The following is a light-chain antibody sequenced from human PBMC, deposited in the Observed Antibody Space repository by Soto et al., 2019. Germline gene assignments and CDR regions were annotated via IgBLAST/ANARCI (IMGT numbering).Light chain of an antibody. Sequence: DIQMTQSPSSLSASVGDRVTITCRASQGIRNYLAWYQQKPGKVPKLLIYAASTLQSGVPSRFSGSGSGTDFTLTISSLQHEDVATYYCQKYNSPPVTFGGGPKVEIK. CDR1: QGIRNY. CDR3: QKYNSPPVT. CDR2: AAS. V-gene: IGKV1-27*01. J-gene: IGKJ4*01.